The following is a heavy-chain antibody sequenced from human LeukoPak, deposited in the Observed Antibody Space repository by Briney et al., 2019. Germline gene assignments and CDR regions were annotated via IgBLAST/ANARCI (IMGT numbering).Heavy chain of an antibody. D-gene: IGHD6-13*01. Sequence: GGSLRLSCAASGFTFFSYDMYWVRQDPGQGLEWVSYISSSATSKYYADSVKGRFTISRDNAKSSLYLQMNSLRADDTAVYYCAKALPSSWYFFDYWGQGTLVTLSS. CDR1: GFTFFSYD. CDR2: ISSSATSK. CDR3: AKALPSSWYFFDY. V-gene: IGHV3-48*03. J-gene: IGHJ4*02.